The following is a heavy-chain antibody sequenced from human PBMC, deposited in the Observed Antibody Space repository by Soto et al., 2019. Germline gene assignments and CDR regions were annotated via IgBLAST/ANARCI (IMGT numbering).Heavy chain of an antibody. J-gene: IGHJ4*02. V-gene: IGHV4-30-4*01. Sequence: SETLSLTYTVSGGSISSGDYYWSWIRQPPGKGLEWIGYIYYSGSTYYNPSLKSRVTISVDTSKNQFSLKLSSVTAADTAVYYCARHLKRGIVLMVYAMGRFDYWGQGTLVTVSS. CDR2: IYYSGST. D-gene: IGHD2-8*01. CDR3: ARHLKRGIVLMVYAMGRFDY. CDR1: GGSISSGDYY.